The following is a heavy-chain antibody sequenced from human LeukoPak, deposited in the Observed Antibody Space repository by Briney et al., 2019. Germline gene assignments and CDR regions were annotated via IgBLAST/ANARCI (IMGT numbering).Heavy chain of an antibody. CDR2: IYSGGRT. CDR1: GFTVCSHY. Sequence: GGSLRLSCAASGFTVCSHYMSWVRQAPGKGLEWVSVIYSGGRTYYADSVKGRFTISRDNSKSTLYLQMNSLRAEDTAVYYCARERAVAGLFDYWGQGTLVTVSS. V-gene: IGHV3-66*01. CDR3: ARERAVAGLFDY. D-gene: IGHD6-19*01. J-gene: IGHJ4*02.